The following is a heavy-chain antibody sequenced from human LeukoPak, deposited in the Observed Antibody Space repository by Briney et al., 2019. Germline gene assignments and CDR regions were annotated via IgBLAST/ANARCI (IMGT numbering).Heavy chain of an antibody. Sequence: GRSLRLSCAASGFTFSSYGMHWVRQAPGKGLEWVAVISYDGSNKYYADSVKGRFTISRDNSKNTLYLQVNSLKAVDTAVYYCAKGGSHGPYDAFDIWGQGTLVTVSS. J-gene: IGHJ3*02. CDR2: ISYDGSNK. CDR3: AKGGSHGPYDAFDI. CDR1: GFTFSSYG. D-gene: IGHD3-16*01. V-gene: IGHV3-30*18.